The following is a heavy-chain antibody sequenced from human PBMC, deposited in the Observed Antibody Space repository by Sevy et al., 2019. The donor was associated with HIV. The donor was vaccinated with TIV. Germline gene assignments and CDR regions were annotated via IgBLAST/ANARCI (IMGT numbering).Heavy chain of an antibody. CDR1: GGSVSSGSYY. Sequence: SETLSLTCTVSGGSVSSGSYYWSWIRQPPGKGLEWIGYIYYSGSTNYNPSLKSRVTISVDTSKNQFSLKLSSVTAADTAVYYCARDVGNGGATFLDYWGQGTLVTVSS. J-gene: IGHJ4*02. V-gene: IGHV4-61*01. CDR3: ARDVGNGGATFLDY. D-gene: IGHD1-26*01. CDR2: IYYSGST.